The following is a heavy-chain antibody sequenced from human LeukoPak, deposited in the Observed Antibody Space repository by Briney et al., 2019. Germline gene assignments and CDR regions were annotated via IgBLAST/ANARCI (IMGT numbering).Heavy chain of an antibody. CDR1: GGSISGYY. D-gene: IGHD2-15*01. J-gene: IGHJ3*02. V-gene: IGHV4-59*01. CDR3: ARGGYCSGGSCYSGAFDI. CDR2: IYYSGST. Sequence: SETLSLTRTVSGGSISGYYWSWIRQPPGKGLEWIGYIYYSGSTNYNPSLKSRVTISVDTSKNQFSLKLSSVTAADTAVYYCARGGYCSGGSCYSGAFDIWGQGTMVTVSS.